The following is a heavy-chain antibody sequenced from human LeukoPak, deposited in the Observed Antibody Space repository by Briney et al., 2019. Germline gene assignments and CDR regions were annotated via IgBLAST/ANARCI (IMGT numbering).Heavy chain of an antibody. V-gene: IGHV3-49*04. CDR3: TRYYDFWGGYGGIGYYYYGVDV. CDR2: IRSKAYGGTT. CDR1: GFTFGDYA. D-gene: IGHD3-3*01. J-gene: IGHJ6*02. Sequence: GGSLRLSCTASGFTFGDYAMSWVRQAPGKGLEWVGFIRSKAYGGTTEYAASVKGRFTISRDDSKSIAYLQMNSLKTEDTAVYYCTRYYDFWGGYGGIGYYYYGVDVWGQGTTVTVSS.